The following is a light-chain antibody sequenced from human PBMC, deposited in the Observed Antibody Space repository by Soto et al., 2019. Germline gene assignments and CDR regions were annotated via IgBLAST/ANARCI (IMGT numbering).Light chain of an antibody. CDR2: GAS. J-gene: IGKJ1*01. CDR3: QQYNSWPPWT. Sequence: EIVMTQSPATLSVSPGERATLSCRASQSVSSNLAWYQQKPGQAPRLLIYGASTRATGIPARFSGSGSGTEFTLTISSLQSEAFAFYYCQQYNSWPPWTFGQGTKVEIK. CDR1: QSVSSN. V-gene: IGKV3-15*01.